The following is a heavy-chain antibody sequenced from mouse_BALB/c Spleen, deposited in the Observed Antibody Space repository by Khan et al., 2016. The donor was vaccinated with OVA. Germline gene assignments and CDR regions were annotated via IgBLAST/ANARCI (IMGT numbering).Heavy chain of an antibody. CDR3: ATLAYYYDSEGFAY. D-gene: IGHD1-1*01. CDR2: ISTGGHYP. CDR1: GFTFSTYG. Sequence: EVQLKESGGDLVKPGGSLKLSCAASGFTFSTYGMSWVRQTPDKRLEWVATISTGGHYPYYPDRLKGRFTISRDNSTNTLYLQMTSLKSEDTAMFYCATLAYYYDSEGFAYWGQGTLVTVSA. V-gene: IGHV5-6*01. J-gene: IGHJ3*01.